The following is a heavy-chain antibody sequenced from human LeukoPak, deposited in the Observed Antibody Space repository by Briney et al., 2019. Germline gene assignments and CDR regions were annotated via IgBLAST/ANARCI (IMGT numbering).Heavy chain of an antibody. CDR3: ARMYYDILTGYLYYFDY. CDR1: GYTFTNYG. Sequence: SVKVSCKASGYTFTNYGITWVRQAPGQGLEWMGRIIPILGIANYAQKFQGRVTITADKSTSTAYMELSSLRSEDTAVYYCARMYYDILTGYLYYFDYWGQGTLVTVSS. D-gene: IGHD3-9*01. CDR2: IIPILGIA. J-gene: IGHJ4*02. V-gene: IGHV1-69*04.